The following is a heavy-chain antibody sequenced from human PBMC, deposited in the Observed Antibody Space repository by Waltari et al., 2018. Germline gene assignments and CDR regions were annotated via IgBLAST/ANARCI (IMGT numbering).Heavy chain of an antibody. CDR2: ISAYNGNT. V-gene: IGHV1-18*01. CDR1: GYTSTSYG. J-gene: IGHJ3*02. CDR3: ARARYYYNPGAFEI. Sequence: QVQLVQSGAAVKKPGASGKVSCKALGYTSTSYGIMWVRQAPGQGLEWMGWISAYNGNTIYEQKVQDRVTMTTDTSTGTAYLDLRSLRSDDTAVYYCARARYYYNPGAFEIWGQGTTVVVSS. D-gene: IGHD3-10*01.